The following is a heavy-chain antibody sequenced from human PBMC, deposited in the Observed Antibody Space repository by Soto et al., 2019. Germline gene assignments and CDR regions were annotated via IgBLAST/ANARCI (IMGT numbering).Heavy chain of an antibody. CDR2: IYSGGYT. CDR3: ATPPGGGGY. Sequence: EVQLVESGGGLIQPGGSLRLSCAVSGFTVSNNYMSWVRQAPGKGLEGVSVIYSGGYTAYGDSVKGRFTISRDNSKTPLSLQLNTLGADDPAVYSGATPPGGGGYWGQGTLVTVSS. J-gene: IGHJ4*02. CDR1: GFTVSNNY. V-gene: IGHV3-53*01. D-gene: IGHD3-10*01.